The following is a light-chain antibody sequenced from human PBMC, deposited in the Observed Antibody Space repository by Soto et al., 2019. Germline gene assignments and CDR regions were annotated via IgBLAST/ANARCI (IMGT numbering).Light chain of an antibody. J-gene: IGKJ2*01. CDR3: QHYGNPPPNA. CDR2: GAS. Sequence: EIVLTQSPGTLSLSPGERATLSCRASQSVSSSYLAWYQQKPGQAPRVLIHGASSRATGIPDRFSGSGSGTDFTLTISRLEPEDFAVYLCQHYGNPPPNAFGQGTKVEIK. CDR1: QSVSSSY. V-gene: IGKV3-20*01.